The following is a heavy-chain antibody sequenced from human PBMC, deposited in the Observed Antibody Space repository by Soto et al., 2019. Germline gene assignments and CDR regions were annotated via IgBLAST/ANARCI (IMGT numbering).Heavy chain of an antibody. D-gene: IGHD6-13*01. CDR3: ARVNFGYSGGGGIWGGMAV. CDR1: GFTFSSYA. V-gene: IGHV3-23*01. J-gene: IGHJ6*02. Sequence: PGGSLRLSCAASGFTFSSYAMSWVRQTPGKGLEWVSTLSGSGGTTYYADSVKGQFTISRDNSKSTLYLQMNSLRAEDTAVYYGARVNFGYSGGGGIWGGMAVGGQGTTVTVPS. CDR2: LSGSGGTT.